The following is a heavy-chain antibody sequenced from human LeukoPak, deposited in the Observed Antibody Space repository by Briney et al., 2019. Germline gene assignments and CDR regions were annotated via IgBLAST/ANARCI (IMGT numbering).Heavy chain of an antibody. V-gene: IGHV3-23*01. J-gene: IGHJ4*02. CDR2: ISGSGGST. CDR3: AKDARIAVAGTRAPIDY. Sequence: RGSLRLSCAASGFTFSSYAMSWVRQAPGKGLEWVSAISGSGGSTYYADSVKGRFTISRDNSKNTLYLQMNSLRAEDTAVYYCAKDARIAVAGTRAPIDYWGQGTLVTVSS. D-gene: IGHD6-19*01. CDR1: GFTFSSYA.